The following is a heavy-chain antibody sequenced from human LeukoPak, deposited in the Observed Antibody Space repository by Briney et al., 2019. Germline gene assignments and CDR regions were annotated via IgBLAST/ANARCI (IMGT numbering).Heavy chain of an antibody. CDR3: AKSRGSGLFDY. Sequence: GGSLRLSRAASGFTFDDYGMSWVRQAPGKGLEWVSGINWNGGSTGYADSVKGRFTISRDNSKNTLYVQMNSLRAEDTAVYYCAKSRGSGLFDYWGQGTLVTVAS. J-gene: IGHJ4*02. V-gene: IGHV3-20*04. CDR2: INWNGGST. D-gene: IGHD3-10*01. CDR1: GFTFDDYG.